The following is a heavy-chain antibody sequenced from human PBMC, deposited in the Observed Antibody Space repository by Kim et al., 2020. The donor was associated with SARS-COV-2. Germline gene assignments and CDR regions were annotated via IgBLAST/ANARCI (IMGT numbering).Heavy chain of an antibody. J-gene: IGHJ4*02. V-gene: IGHV4-39*01. CDR1: GGSISSSSYY. CDR2: IYYSGST. CDR3: ARHGAAKGPFDY. Sequence: SETLSLTCTVSGGSISSSSYYWGWIRQPPGKGLEWIGSIYYSGSTYYNPSLKSRVTISVDTSKNQFSLKLSSVTAADTAVYYCARHGAAKGPFDYWGQGTLVTVSS. D-gene: IGHD6-25*01.